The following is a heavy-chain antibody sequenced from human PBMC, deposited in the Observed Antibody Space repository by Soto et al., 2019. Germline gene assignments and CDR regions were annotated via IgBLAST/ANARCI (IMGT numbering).Heavy chain of an antibody. D-gene: IGHD6-6*01. Sequence: ASVKVSCKASGYTFTSYGISWVRQAPGQGLEWMGWISAYNGNTNYAQKIQGRDTMTTDTSTSTAYMGLRSLRSDDTALYYCAKDSEYSRGVDAFDIWGQGTMFTVSS. CDR1: GYTFTSYG. CDR2: ISAYNGNT. V-gene: IGHV1-18*01. CDR3: AKDSEYSRGVDAFDI. J-gene: IGHJ3*02.